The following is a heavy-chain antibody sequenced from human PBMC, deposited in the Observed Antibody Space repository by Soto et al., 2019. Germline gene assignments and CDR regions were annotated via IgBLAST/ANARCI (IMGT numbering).Heavy chain of an antibody. CDR1: GGTFSSYA. Sequence: QVQLVQSGAEVKKPGSSVKVSCKASGGTFSSYAISWVRQAPGQGLEWMGGIIPIFGTADYAQKFQGRVTITANDFTSTAYMELSSLRSEDTAVYYCARHLGGNHYYYGMDVWGQGTTVTVSS. CDR2: IIPIFGTA. J-gene: IGHJ6*02. D-gene: IGHD3-16*01. V-gene: IGHV1-69*12. CDR3: ARHLGGNHYYYGMDV.